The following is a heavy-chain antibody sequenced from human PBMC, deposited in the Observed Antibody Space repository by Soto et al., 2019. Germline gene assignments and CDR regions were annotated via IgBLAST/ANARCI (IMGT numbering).Heavy chain of an antibody. D-gene: IGHD3-22*01. V-gene: IGHV1-3*01. J-gene: IGHJ4*02. CDR3: ARSITMIVVFLPSY. CDR2: INAGNGNT. Sequence: ASVKVSCKASGYTFTSYAMHWVRQAPGQRLEWMGWINAGNGNTKYSQKFQGRVTITRDTSASTAYMELSSLRSEDTAVYYCARSITMIVVFLPSYWGQGTLVTVS. CDR1: GYTFTSYA.